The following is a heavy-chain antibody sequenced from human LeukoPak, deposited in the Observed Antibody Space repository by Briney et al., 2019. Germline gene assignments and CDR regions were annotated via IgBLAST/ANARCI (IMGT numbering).Heavy chain of an antibody. D-gene: IGHD3-3*01. CDR3: ATHHSYYDFWSGYSAPFDY. CDR1: GGTFSSYA. V-gene: IGHV1-69*05. Sequence: SVKVSCKASGGTFSSYAISWVRQAPGQGLEWMGGIIPTFGTANYAQKFQGRVTITTDESTSTAYMELSSLRSEDTAVYYCATHHSYYDFWSGYSAPFDYWGQGTLVTVSS. CDR2: IIPTFGTA. J-gene: IGHJ4*02.